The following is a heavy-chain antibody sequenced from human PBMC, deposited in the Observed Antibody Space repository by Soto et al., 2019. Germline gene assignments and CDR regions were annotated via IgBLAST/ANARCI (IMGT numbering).Heavy chain of an antibody. Sequence: PGGSLRLSCAASRFTFSSYGMNWVRQAPGKGLEWVAVISYDENNKYYADSVKGRFTISRDNSKNTLYLQMNSLRAEDTAVYYCAKVLTGDLDYWGQGTLVTVSS. CDR3: AKVLTGDLDY. J-gene: IGHJ4*02. D-gene: IGHD7-27*01. CDR2: ISYDENNK. V-gene: IGHV3-30*18. CDR1: RFTFSSYG.